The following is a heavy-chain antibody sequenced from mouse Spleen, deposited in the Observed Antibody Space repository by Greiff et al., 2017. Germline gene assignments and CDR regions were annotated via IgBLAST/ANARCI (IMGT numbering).Heavy chain of an antibody. CDR2: IDPETGGT. V-gene: IGHV1-15*01. J-gene: IGHJ2*01. CDR3: ARAGPYYFDY. Sequence: VKLVESGAELVRPGASVTLSCKASGYTFTDYEMHWVKQTPVHGLEWIGAIDPETGGTSYNQKFKGKATLTVDKSSSTAYMQLKSLTSEDSAVYYCARAGPYYFDYWGQGTTLTVSS. CDR1: GYTFTDYE.